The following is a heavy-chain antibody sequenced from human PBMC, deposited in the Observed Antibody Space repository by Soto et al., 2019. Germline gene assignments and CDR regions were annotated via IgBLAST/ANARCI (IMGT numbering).Heavy chain of an antibody. V-gene: IGHV3-23*01. D-gene: IGHD6-19*01. CDR1: GFTFSTYA. CDR3: AKKTGLASNLWFPFDY. J-gene: IGHJ4*02. Sequence: GRSLRLSCVTSGFTFSTYAMSCVRQAPGRGLKWISTFVGNGGGTLYADSEKGRFTISRDNSKNTLYLQMNSLRAEDTALYYCAKKTGLASNLWFPFDYLGQGTLVTVSS. CDR2: FVGNGGGT.